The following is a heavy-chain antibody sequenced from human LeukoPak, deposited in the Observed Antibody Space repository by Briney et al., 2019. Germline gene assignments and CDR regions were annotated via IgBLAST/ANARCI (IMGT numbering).Heavy chain of an antibody. CDR2: IKQDGSEK. Sequence: GGSLRLSCAASGFTFWDTWMNWVRQVPGQGLEWVANIKQDGSEKFYVASVKGRFTISRDDGKSSLYLQMNSLRAEDTALYYCATSYDMGWLIGYWGQGTLVTVSS. CDR1: GFTFWDTW. J-gene: IGHJ4*02. D-gene: IGHD3/OR15-3a*01. V-gene: IGHV3-7*03. CDR3: ATSYDMGWLIGY.